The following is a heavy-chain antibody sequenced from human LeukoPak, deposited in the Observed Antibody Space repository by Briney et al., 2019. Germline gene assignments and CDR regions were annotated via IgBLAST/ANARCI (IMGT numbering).Heavy chain of an antibody. CDR2: ISGYQGST. D-gene: IGHD5-12*01. CDR1: GYTFSNYG. V-gene: IGHV1-18*01. Sequence: ASVKVSCRASGYTFSNYGIAWVRQAPGQGLEWTGWISGYQGSTKYAQNFQGRVTMTIDRSTSTAYMDLRSLRSDDTAMYFCARSDLGTITAGPFRYWGQGTLVAVSS. CDR3: ARSDLGTITAGPFRY. J-gene: IGHJ4*02.